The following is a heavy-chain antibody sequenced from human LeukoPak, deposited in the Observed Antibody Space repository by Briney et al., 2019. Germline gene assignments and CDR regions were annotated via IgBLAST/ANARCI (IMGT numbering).Heavy chain of an antibody. CDR2: IYYSGST. CDR1: GGSISSSSYY. V-gene: IGHV4-39*07. D-gene: IGHD2-2*01. Sequence: SETLSLTCTVSGGSISSSSYYWGWIRQPPGKGLEWIGSIYYSGSTYYNPSLKSRVTISVDTSKNQFSLKLSSVTAADTAVYYCARALVVPAAMFDYWGQGTLVTVSS. CDR3: ARALVVPAAMFDY. J-gene: IGHJ4*02.